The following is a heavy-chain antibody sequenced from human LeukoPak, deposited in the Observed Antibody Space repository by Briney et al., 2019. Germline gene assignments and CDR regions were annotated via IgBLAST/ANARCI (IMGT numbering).Heavy chain of an antibody. V-gene: IGHV3-7*01. CDR2: IKQDGREK. Sequence: GGSLRLSCAVSGFTFSSYWMSWGRQAPEKGLEWVANIKQDGREKYYVDSVKGRFTISRDNAKNSLYLQMNSLRAEDTAVYYCARDLRDSSGYYYFDYWGQGTLVTVSS. CDR3: ARDLRDSSGYYYFDY. J-gene: IGHJ4*02. CDR1: GFTFSSYW. D-gene: IGHD3-22*01.